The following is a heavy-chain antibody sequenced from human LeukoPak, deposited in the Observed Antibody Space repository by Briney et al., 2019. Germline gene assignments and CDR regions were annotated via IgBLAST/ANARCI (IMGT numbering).Heavy chain of an antibody. D-gene: IGHD2-15*01. CDR3: ARVGSRYCSGANCYDGF. Sequence: GGSLRLSCAGSGFTFRNHAMTWIRQAPGKGLEWVSTITGNGGSTYYADSVKGRFTISRDNSKNTLYLQMNNLRAEDTAIYYCARVGSRYCSGANCYDGFWGQGTLVSVSS. J-gene: IGHJ4*02. V-gene: IGHV3-23*01. CDR2: ITGNGGST. CDR1: GFTFRNHA.